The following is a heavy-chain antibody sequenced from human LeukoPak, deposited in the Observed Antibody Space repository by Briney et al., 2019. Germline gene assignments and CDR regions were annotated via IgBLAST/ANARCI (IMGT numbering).Heavy chain of an antibody. CDR2: INHSGNT. Sequence: SETLSLTCAVYGGSFSGYYWSWIRQPPGKGPEWIGEINHSGNTNYNPSLKSRVTISVDTSKNQFSLKLSSVTAADTAVYYCATGYSTGWYLDCWGQGTLVTVSS. CDR1: GGSFSGYY. V-gene: IGHV4-34*01. J-gene: IGHJ4*02. D-gene: IGHD6-19*01. CDR3: ATGYSTGWYLDC.